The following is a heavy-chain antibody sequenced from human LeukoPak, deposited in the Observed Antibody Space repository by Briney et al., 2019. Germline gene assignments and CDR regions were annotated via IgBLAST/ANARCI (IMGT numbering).Heavy chain of an antibody. D-gene: IGHD1-7*01. J-gene: IGHJ4*02. CDR2: IKSKTDGGTT. CDR3: TTDVQWNYLYYFDY. CDR1: GFTFSNAW. V-gene: IGHV3-15*01. Sequence: PGGSLRLSRAASGFTFSNAWMSWVRQAPGKGLEWVGRIKSKTDGGTTDYAAPVKGRFTISRDDSKNTLYLQMNSLKTEDTAVYYCTTDVQWNYLYYFDYWGQGTLVTVSS.